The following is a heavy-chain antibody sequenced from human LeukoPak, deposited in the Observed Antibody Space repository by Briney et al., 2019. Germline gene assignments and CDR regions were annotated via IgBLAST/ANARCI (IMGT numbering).Heavy chain of an antibody. Sequence: GGSLRLSCAASGFTVSSNYMSWVRQAPGKGLEWVSVIYSGGSTYYPDSVKGRFTISRDNSKNTLYLQMNSLRAEDTAVYYCARGNEVTSLDYWGQGTLVTVSS. CDR3: ARGNEVTSLDY. D-gene: IGHD2-21*02. V-gene: IGHV3-53*01. CDR1: GFTVSSNY. CDR2: IYSGGST. J-gene: IGHJ4*02.